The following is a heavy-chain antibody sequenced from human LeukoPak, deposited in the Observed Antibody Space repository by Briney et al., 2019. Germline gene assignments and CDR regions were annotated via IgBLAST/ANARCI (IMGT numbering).Heavy chain of an antibody. V-gene: IGHV3-53*01. Sequence: GGSLRLSCAASGFTVSSNYMTWVRQAPGKGLEWASVIYSGGSTYYADSVKGRFTISRDNSKNTLYLQMNSLRAEDTAVYYCASQSPPLWGQGTLVTVSS. J-gene: IGHJ4*02. CDR1: GFTVSSNY. CDR3: ASQSPPL. CDR2: IYSGGST.